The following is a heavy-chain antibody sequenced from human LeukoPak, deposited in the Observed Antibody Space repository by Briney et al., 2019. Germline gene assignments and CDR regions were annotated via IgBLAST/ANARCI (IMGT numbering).Heavy chain of an antibody. Sequence: GGSLRLSCAASGFTFRSYGMHWVRQAPGKGLEWVAVIWSDGSNKFYADSMKGRFTISRDNSKNTLYLQMNSLRAEDTAVYYCARDYDFWSGYYIYYYYGMDVWGQGTTVTVSS. D-gene: IGHD3-3*01. CDR3: ARDYDFWSGYYIYYYYGMDV. CDR1: GFTFRSYG. CDR2: IWSDGSNK. J-gene: IGHJ6*02. V-gene: IGHV3-33*01.